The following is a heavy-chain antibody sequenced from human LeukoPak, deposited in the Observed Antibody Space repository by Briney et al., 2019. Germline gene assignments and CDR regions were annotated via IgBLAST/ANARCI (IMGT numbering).Heavy chain of an antibody. V-gene: IGHV3-53*01. CDR1: GFTVSSNY. CDR3: ARGRSSTSTFDAFDI. Sequence: GGSLRLSCAASGFTVSSNYMSWVRQAPGKGLEWVSVISSGGSTYYADSVKGRFTISRDNSKNTLYLQMNSLRAEDTAVYYCARGRSSTSTFDAFDIWGQGTMVTVSS. D-gene: IGHD2-2*01. CDR2: ISSGGST. J-gene: IGHJ3*02.